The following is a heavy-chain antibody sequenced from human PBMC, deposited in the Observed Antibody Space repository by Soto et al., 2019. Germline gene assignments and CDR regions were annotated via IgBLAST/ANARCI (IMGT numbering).Heavy chain of an antibody. V-gene: IGHV3-23*01. CDR2: VSGSGDST. CDR3: AKSRYSSTWYGMDV. CDR1: GFTFSSYA. D-gene: IGHD3-9*01. Sequence: VGSLRLSCAASGFTFSSYAMNWVRQAPGKGLDWVSAVSGSGDSTYYGDSVKGRFTISRDNSKNTWYLQMNSLRAEDTAVYYCAKSRYSSTWYGMDVWGQGITVTVSS. J-gene: IGHJ6*02.